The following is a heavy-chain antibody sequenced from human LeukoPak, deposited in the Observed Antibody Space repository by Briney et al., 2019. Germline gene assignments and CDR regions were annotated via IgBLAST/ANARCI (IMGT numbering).Heavy chain of an antibody. J-gene: IGHJ3*02. V-gene: IGHV4-4*07. CDR2: IYTSGST. D-gene: IGHD3-16*01. CDR1: GGSISSYY. CDR3: ARDTLARNAFDI. Sequence: PPETLSLTCSVSGGSISSYYWSWIRQPAGKGLEWIGRIYTSGSTNYNPSLKSRVTMSVDTSKNQFSLKLSSVTAADTAVYYCARDTLARNAFDIWGQGTMVTVSS.